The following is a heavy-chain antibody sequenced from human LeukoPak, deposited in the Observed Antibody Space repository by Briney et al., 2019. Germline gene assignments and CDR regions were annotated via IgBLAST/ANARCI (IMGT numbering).Heavy chain of an antibody. D-gene: IGHD6-19*01. CDR3: TRRQVAGSHGGLFDP. CDR2: IHPRDSET. V-gene: IGHV5-51*01. J-gene: IGHJ5*02. CDR1: GYSFTNYW. Sequence: PGESLKISCKGSGYSFTNYWIGWVRQMPGQGPEWIGIIHPRDSETVYTPSFRGQVTISADKSTTTAYLQWSSLKASDSAIYYCTRRQVAGSHGGLFDPWGQGTLVTVSS.